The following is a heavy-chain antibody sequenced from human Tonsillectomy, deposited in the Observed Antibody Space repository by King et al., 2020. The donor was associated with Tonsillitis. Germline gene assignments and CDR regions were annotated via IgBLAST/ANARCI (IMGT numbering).Heavy chain of an antibody. Sequence: VQLGESGGGGFQPGRSLKLSCAAAGFTFSSYGMHWVRQAPGKGLEWVALMSHDGSNRFYGDSVRGRFTISSDNSKNTVYLQMNSLTVDDTALYYCAKDSGVEAVAGEFDSWGQGTLVTVSS. V-gene: IGHV3-30*18. J-gene: IGHJ4*02. CDR3: AKDSGVEAVAGEFDS. CDR2: MSHDGSNR. D-gene: IGHD6-19*01. CDR1: GFTFSSYG.